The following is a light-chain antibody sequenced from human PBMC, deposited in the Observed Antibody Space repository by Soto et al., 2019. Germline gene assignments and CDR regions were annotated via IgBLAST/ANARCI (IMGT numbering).Light chain of an antibody. J-gene: IGKJ4*01. V-gene: IGKV1-5*01. Sequence: DIQMTQSPSTLSASVGDRVTITCRASQSISSWLAWYQQKPGKAPKLLIYDASSLESGVPSSFSGSGSDTEVTLTINNLQPDDFATYHCQQYNRYSLTFGGGTQVEIK. CDR3: QQYNRYSLT. CDR2: DAS. CDR1: QSISSW.